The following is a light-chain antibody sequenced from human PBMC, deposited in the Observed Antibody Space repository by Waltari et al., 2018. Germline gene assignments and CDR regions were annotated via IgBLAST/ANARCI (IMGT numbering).Light chain of an antibody. CDR3: QQYNSAPRT. Sequence: DIQMTQSPSSLSASVGDRVTISCRASQDITSWLAWYQQKPGKAPKLLIYKASSLQSGVPSRFSGGRSGTDFTLTISSLQPEDFATYYCQQYNSAPRTFGQGTKVEIK. V-gene: IGKV1-12*01. CDR2: KAS. J-gene: IGKJ1*01. CDR1: QDITSW.